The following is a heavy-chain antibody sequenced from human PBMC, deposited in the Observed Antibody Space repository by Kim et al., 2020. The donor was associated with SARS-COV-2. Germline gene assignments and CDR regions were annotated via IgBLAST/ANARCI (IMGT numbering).Heavy chain of an antibody. V-gene: IGHV4-34*01. D-gene: IGHD3-10*01. CDR2: INHSGIT. CDR1: GGSFSGYY. Sequence: SETLSLTCAVYGGSFSGYYWSWIRQPPGQGMEWIGEINHSGITNYNPSLKSRVTISVDTSKNQFSLTLSFVTAADTAVYFCARGHTMGRGVSRYFDLWGR. J-gene: IGHJ2*01. CDR3: ARGHTMGRGVSRYFDL.